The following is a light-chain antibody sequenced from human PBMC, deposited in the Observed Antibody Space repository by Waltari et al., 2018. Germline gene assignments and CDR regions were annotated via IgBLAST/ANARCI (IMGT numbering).Light chain of an antibody. Sequence: EIVLTQSPGTLSLSPGARATLSCRASQKGGKYLAWYPQKPGHAPRLLIYDAASRATGIPDRVSGSGSGTDVSLTISRLEPEGFAVYFCQHYVKLPVTFGQGTKVEIE. CDR2: DAA. CDR3: QHYVKLPVT. J-gene: IGKJ1*01. CDR1: QKGGKY. V-gene: IGKV3-20*01.